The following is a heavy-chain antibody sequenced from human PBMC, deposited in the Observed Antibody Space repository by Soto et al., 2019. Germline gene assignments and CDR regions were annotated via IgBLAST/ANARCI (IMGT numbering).Heavy chain of an antibody. CDR2: IYHSGST. CDR3: ARGTLDGYNYFDY. CDR1: GYSISSGYY. V-gene: IGHV4-38-2*01. J-gene: IGHJ4*02. D-gene: IGHD5-12*01. Sequence: KPSETLSLTCAVSGYSISSGYYWGWIRQPPGKGLEWIGSIYHSGSTYYNPSLKSRVTISVDTSKNQFSLKLSSVTAADTAVYYCARGTLDGYNYFDYWGQGTLVTVSS.